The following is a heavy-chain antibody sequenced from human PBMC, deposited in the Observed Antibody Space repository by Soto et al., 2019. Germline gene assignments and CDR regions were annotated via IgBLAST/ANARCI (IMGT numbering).Heavy chain of an antibody. CDR3: VRDFEGSYGYGPFEY. D-gene: IGHD5-18*01. V-gene: IGHV3-7*03. J-gene: IGHJ4*02. Sequence: GGSLRLSCAASGFTFSRYWMSWVRQAPRKGLEGVANIKQDGSEEYYVDSVKGRFTISRDNAKNSVYLQMNSLRAEDTAVYYCVRDFEGSYGYGPFEYWGQGTLVTVS. CDR1: GFTFSRYW. CDR2: IKQDGSEE.